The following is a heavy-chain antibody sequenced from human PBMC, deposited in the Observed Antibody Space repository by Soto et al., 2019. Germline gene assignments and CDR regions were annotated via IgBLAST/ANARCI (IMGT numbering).Heavy chain of an antibody. CDR2: INPNGGGT. V-gene: IGHV1-46*01. Sequence: QVQLVQSGAEVKKPGASVTVSCRASGYTFASHYIHWVRQAPGQGLEWMGVINPNGGGTGYAQRFQGRVTMTRDTSTSTVYMSLTSLRSEDTAVYSCARIAAAGLTFFDYWGQGTLVTVSS. CDR3: ARIAAAGLTFFDY. D-gene: IGHD6-13*01. CDR1: GYTFASHY. J-gene: IGHJ4*02.